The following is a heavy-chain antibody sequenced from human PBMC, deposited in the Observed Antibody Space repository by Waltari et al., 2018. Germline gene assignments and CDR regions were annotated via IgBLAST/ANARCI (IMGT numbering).Heavy chain of an antibody. D-gene: IGHD2-15*01. Sequence: QVQLVESGGGVVQPGRSLRPSCAAFGFSFGNYGMHWVRQAPGKGLEWVAIISYDGSDKQSADSVKGRFTISRDNSKNTLYLQMDSLRAEDTAVYYCARGCRGGGSCYYFEYWGQGTLVTVSS. CDR3: ARGCRGGGSCYYFEY. CDR2: ISYDGSDK. J-gene: IGHJ4*02. V-gene: IGHV3-30*03. CDR1: GFSFGNYG.